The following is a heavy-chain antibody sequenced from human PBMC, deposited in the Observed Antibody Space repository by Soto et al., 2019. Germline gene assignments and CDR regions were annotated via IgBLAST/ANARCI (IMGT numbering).Heavy chain of an antibody. CDR3: AHYTTNTYFDV. Sequence: QITLKESSPTLVKPTQTLTLTCSFSGFSLYSGGVGVGWIRQPPGKAREWLALLYWDETRRYNPSLRNTLTIAKDPSENLVVLTLTDMGPVDTGTYFCAHYTTNTYFDVWGKGTTVTVPS. CDR1: GFSLYSGGVG. CDR2: LYWDETR. D-gene: IGHD1-1*01. V-gene: IGHV2-5*02. J-gene: IGHJ6*04.